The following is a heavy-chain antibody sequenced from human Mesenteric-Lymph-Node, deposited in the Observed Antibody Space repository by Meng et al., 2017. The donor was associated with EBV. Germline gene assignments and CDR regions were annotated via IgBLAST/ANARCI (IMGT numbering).Heavy chain of an antibody. CDR3: ARGYGSGSYRYFDY. CDR2: IFSSGST. Sequence: QVRPKESGPGLLTPSEPLSLPCPVSGGSVNSGGYYWSWIRQPPGKGLQRIGYIFSSGSTNYNPSFKSRVTISVDMSKNHFSLRLTSVTPADTAVYYCARGYGSGSYRYFDYWGQGTLVTVSS. D-gene: IGHD3-10*01. CDR1: GGSVNSGGYY. J-gene: IGHJ4*02. V-gene: IGHV4-61*03.